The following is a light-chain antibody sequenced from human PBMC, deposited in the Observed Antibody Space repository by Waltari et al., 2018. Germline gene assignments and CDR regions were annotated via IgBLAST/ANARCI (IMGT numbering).Light chain of an antibody. Sequence: QSALTQPAPVSGSPGQPITISCTGTSSDVGGYTYVSWYQQHPGKAPKLMIYEVSNRPSGVSNRFSGSKSGNTASLTISGLQAEDEADYYCSSYTSSSTLVVFGGGTKLTVL. CDR1: SSDVGGYTY. V-gene: IGLV2-14*01. J-gene: IGLJ2*01. CDR3: SSYTSSSTLVV. CDR2: EVS.